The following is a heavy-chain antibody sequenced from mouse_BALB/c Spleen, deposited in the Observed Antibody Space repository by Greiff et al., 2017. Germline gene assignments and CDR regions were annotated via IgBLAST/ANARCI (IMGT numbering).Heavy chain of an antibody. CDR2: ISDGGSYT. J-gene: IGHJ4*01. Sequence: EVQLVESGGGLVKPGGSLKLSCAASGFTFSDYYMYWVRQTPEKRLEWVATISDGGSYTYYPDSVKGRFTISRDNAKNNLYLQMSSLKSEDTAMYYCARDYYGSSDYAMDYWGQGTSVTVSS. D-gene: IGHD1-1*01. CDR1: GFTFSDYY. V-gene: IGHV5-4*02. CDR3: ARDYYGSSDYAMDY.